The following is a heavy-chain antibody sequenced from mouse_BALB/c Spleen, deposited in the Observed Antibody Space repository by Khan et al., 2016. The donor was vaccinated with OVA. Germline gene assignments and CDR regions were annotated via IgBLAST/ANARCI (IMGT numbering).Heavy chain of an antibody. D-gene: IGHD2-10*01. CDR3: ARQPYYHYNIMDY. CDR1: GFSLTNYG. CDR2: IWSDGST. J-gene: IGHJ4*01. Sequence: QVQLKESGPGLVAPSQSLSITCTISGFSLTNYGVHWVRQPPGKGLEWLVVIWSDGSTTYNSAPKSRLTISKANSNSQVFLKMNSLQTDDTAMYFCARQPYYHYNIMDYWGQGTTVTVSS. V-gene: IGHV2-6-1*01.